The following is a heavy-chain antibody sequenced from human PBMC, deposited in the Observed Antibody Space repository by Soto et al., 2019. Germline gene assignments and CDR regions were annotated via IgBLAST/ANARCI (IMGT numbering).Heavy chain of an antibody. CDR3: ARGGALSTSWYWGDGLDS. CDR1: GYSFSSHA. V-gene: IGHV1-69*06. CDR2: IIPVFGTP. J-gene: IGHJ4*02. D-gene: IGHD6-13*01. Sequence: QVQLEQSGSEVKKSGSSVKVSCKASGYSFSSHAITWVRQAPGQGLEWMGGIIPVFGTPSYAQKFQGRVTISADKSTNSSYLELRSLRSEDTAVYYGARGGALSTSWYWGDGLDSWGQGTQVTVSS.